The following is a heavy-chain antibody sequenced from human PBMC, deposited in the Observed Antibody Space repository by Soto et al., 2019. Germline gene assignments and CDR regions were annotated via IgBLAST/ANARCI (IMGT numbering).Heavy chain of an antibody. CDR2: IYWNDDK. D-gene: IGHD4-17*01. CDR1: GFSLTTSGVG. J-gene: IGHJ4*02. Sequence: QITLKESGPTLVKPTQTLTLTCTFSGFSLTTSGVGVGWIRQPPGKALEWLALIYWNDDKPHSPSLKSRLTITKDPSKNQVVLTMTNMDPVDTATYYCAHRRRSEGTVTTGFDYWGQGILVTVSS. CDR3: AHRRRSEGTVTTGFDY. V-gene: IGHV2-5*01.